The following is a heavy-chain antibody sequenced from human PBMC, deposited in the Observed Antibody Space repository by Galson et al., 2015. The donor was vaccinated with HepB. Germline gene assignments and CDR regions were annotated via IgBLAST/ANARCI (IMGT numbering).Heavy chain of an antibody. CDR3: AKGDLAVAGLNDAFDI. CDR1: GFTFSSYG. Sequence: SLRLSCAASGFTFSSYGMHWVRQAPGKGLEWVAVISYDGSNKYYADSVKGRFTISRDNSKNTLYLQMNSLRAEDTALYYFAKGDLAVAGLNDAFDIWGQGTMVTVSS. V-gene: IGHV3-30*18. CDR2: ISYDGSNK. J-gene: IGHJ3*02. D-gene: IGHD6-19*01.